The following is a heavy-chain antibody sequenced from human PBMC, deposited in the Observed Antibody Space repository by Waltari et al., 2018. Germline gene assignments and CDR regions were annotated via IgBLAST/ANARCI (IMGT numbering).Heavy chain of an antibody. CDR2: IVHDGSNK. J-gene: IGHJ4*02. CDR3: AKVPWDWDDY. CDR1: GFSFGSYG. D-gene: IGHD1-26*01. Sequence: QVQLVESGGGVVQPGGSLRLSCAAPGFSFGSYGMHWVRQAPGKGLDWVAFIVHDGSNKYYADSVKGRFTISRDNSKNTLFLHMNNLRSEDTAVYYCAKVPWDWDDYWGQGTLVTVSS. V-gene: IGHV3-30*02.